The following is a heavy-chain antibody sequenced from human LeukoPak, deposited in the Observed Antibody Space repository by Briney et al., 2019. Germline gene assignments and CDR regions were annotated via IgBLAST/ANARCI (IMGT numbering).Heavy chain of an antibody. V-gene: IGHV5-10-1*01. Sequence: GESLKISCKGSGYIFTNYWITWVRQMPGKGLEWMGMIDPTDSYTNYSPSFQGHVTISTDKSISTAYLHWTSLKASDTAIYYCARRGRSSSNFDFWGQGTLVTVSS. J-gene: IGHJ4*02. CDR1: GYIFTNYW. CDR3: ARRGRSSSNFDF. CDR2: IDPTDSYT. D-gene: IGHD6-6*01.